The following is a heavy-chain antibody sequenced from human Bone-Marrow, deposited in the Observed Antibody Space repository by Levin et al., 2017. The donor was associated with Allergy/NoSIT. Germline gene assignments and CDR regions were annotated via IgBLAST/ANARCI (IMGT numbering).Heavy chain of an antibody. J-gene: IGHJ4*02. V-gene: IGHV3-74*01. CDR2: TNSDGSSI. CDR3: ARVGAVAGRGIDY. D-gene: IGHD6-19*01. CDR1: GFTFSSYW. Sequence: GGSLRLSCAASGFTFSSYWMHWVRQAPGKGLVWVSRTNSDGSSISYADSVKGRFTISRDNAKNTLYLQMNSLRAEDTAVYYCARVGAVAGRGIDYWGQGTLVTVSS.